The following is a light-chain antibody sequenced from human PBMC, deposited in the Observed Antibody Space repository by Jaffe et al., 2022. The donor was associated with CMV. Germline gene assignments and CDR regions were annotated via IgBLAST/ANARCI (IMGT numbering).Light chain of an antibody. Sequence: QSALTQPASVSGSPGQSITISCTGTSSDIGGYNYVSWYQQHPDKAPKLMIYDVSSRPSGVSNRFSGSKSGNTASLTISGLQAGDEADYYCSSYTSSSTLVVFGGGTKLTVL. CDR3: SSYTSSSTLVV. CDR2: DVS. V-gene: IGLV2-14*03. J-gene: IGLJ2*01. CDR1: SSDIGGYNY.